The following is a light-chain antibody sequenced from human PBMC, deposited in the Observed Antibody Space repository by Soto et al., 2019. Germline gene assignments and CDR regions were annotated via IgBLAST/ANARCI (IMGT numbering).Light chain of an antibody. Sequence: DIQMTQSPSTLSASVGDRVTITCRASQRISNWLAWYQQKPGKAPKLLIYDVSSLESGVPSRFSGSGSGTEFTLTISGLQSEDFALYYCQQYDNWPPSITFGQGTRLEIK. J-gene: IGKJ5*01. CDR2: DVS. CDR3: QQYDNWPPSIT. CDR1: QRISNW. V-gene: IGKV1-5*01.